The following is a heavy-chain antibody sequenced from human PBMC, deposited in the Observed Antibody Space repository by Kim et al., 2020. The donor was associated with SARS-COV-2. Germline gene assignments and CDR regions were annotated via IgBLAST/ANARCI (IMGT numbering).Heavy chain of an antibody. CDR1: GLTFSDYV. V-gene: IGHV3-9*01. Sequence: GGSLRLSCVASGLTFSDYVMHWVRQAPGKGLEWVSHISWNSGIIAYADSVKGRFTISRDNAKKSLYLQMNSLIPEDTAFYYCARSSTFHGSGTYADQWG. J-gene: IGHJ5*02. D-gene: IGHD3-10*01. CDR3: ARSSTFHGSGTYADQ. CDR2: ISWNSGII.